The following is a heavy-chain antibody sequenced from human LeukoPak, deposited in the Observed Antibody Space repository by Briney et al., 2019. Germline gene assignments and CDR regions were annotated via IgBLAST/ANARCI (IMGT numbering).Heavy chain of an antibody. CDR2: ISAYNGNT. CDR3: AREYVEMATITRFDY. J-gene: IGHJ4*02. Sequence: ASVKVSCKASGYTFTGYYIHWVRQAPGQGLEWMGWISAYNGNTNYAQKLQGRVTMTTDTSTSTAYMELRSLRSDDTAVYYCAREYVEMATITRFDYWGQGTLVTVSS. CDR1: GYTFTGYY. V-gene: IGHV1-18*04. D-gene: IGHD5-24*01.